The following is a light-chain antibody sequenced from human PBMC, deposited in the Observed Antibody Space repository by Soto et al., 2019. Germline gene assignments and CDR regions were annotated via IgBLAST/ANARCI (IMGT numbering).Light chain of an antibody. J-gene: IGLJ2*01. CDR3: TSYTGNTLVV. CDR1: SSDVGAYNF. V-gene: IGLV2-8*01. Sequence: QSVLTQLPSASGSPGQSVTISCTGTSSDVGAYNFVSWYQQYPGKAPRLLIYELTKRPSGVPDRFSGSRSGNTASLTVSGRQHEDEDDYYCTSYTGNTLVVFGGGTKVTVL. CDR2: ELT.